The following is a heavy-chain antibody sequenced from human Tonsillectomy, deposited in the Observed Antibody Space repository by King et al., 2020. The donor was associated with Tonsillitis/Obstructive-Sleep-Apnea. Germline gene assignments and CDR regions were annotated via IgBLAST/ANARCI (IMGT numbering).Heavy chain of an antibody. J-gene: IGHJ4*02. D-gene: IGHD1-1*01. CDR1: VFSLSTSGVG. V-gene: IGHV2-5*02. Sequence: TFKESGPTPLKPTQTPTPTGTFSVFSLSTSGVGVGWVRPPPGNSLEWLALLFWVHGRHFSPSLKRRLTITKDPSKNQVALTMTNMDPVDTATYYCAHGDDTVPIYFDYWGQGTLVTVSS. CDR3: AHGDDTVPIYFDY. CDR2: LFWVHGR.